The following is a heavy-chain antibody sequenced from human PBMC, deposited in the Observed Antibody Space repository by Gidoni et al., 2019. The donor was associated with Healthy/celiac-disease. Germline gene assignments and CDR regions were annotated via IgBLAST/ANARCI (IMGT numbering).Heavy chain of an antibody. V-gene: IGHV4-34*01. CDR2: INHSGST. Sequence: QVQLQQWGAGLLKPSETLSLTCAAYGGSFSGYYWSWIRQPPGKRLEWIGEINHSGSTNYNPSLKSRVTISVDTSKNQFSLKLSSVTAADTAVYYCARTGIAVAGPRGRTAFDIWGQGTMVTVSS. CDR3: ARTGIAVAGPRGRTAFDI. J-gene: IGHJ3*02. CDR1: GGSFSGYY. D-gene: IGHD6-19*01.